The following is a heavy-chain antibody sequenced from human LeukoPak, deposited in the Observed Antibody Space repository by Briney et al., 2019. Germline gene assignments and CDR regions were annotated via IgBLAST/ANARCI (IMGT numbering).Heavy chain of an antibody. Sequence: SETLSLTCAVYGGSFSGYYWSWIRQPPGKGLEWIGEINHSGSTNYNPSLKSRVTISVDTSKNQFSLKLSSVTAADTAVYYCARGGLGYCSGGSCYQEQVYFDYWGQGTLVTVSS. V-gene: IGHV4-34*01. J-gene: IGHJ4*02. CDR3: ARGGLGYCSGGSCYQEQVYFDY. D-gene: IGHD2-15*01. CDR2: INHSGST. CDR1: GGSFSGYY.